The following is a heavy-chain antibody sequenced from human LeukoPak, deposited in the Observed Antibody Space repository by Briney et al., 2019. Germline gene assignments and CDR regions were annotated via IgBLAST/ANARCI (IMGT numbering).Heavy chain of an antibody. V-gene: IGHV3-23*01. CDR1: GFTFSSYA. J-gene: IGHJ3*02. CDR2: ISGSGGST. D-gene: IGHD3-10*01. CDR3: AKDLYGSGSYYNWGWGSAFDI. Sequence: QSGGSLRLSCAASGFTFSSYAMSWVRQAPGKGLEWVSAISGSGGSTYYADSVKGRFTISRDNSKNTLYLQMNSLRAEDTAVYYCAKDLYGSGSYYNWGWGSAFDIWGQGTMVTVSS.